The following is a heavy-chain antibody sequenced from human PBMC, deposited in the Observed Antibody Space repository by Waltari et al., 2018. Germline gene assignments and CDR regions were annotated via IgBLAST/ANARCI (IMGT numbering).Heavy chain of an antibody. CDR3: ARRIVWFGELSAKNWFDP. D-gene: IGHD3-10*01. Sequence: QVQLQESGPGLVKPSETLSLTCTVSGYSISSGYYWGWIRQPPGKGLEWIGSIYHSGSTYYNPSLKSRVTISVDTSKNQFSLKLSSVTAADTAVYYCARRIVWFGELSAKNWFDPWGQGTLVTVSS. J-gene: IGHJ5*02. CDR1: GYSISSGYY. V-gene: IGHV4-38-2*02. CDR2: IYHSGST.